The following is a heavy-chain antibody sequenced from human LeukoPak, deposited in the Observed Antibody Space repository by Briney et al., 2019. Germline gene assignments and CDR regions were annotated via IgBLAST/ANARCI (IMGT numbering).Heavy chain of an antibody. CDR3: AREASHGSGDQIDY. D-gene: IGHD3-10*01. J-gene: IGHJ4*02. CDR1: GGSISSGGYY. Sequence: SQTLSLTCTVSGGSISSGGYYWSWIRQHPGKGLEWIGYIYYSGSTYYNPSLKSRVTISVDTSKNQFSLKLSSVTAADTAVYYCAREASHGSGDQIDYWGQGTLVTVSS. CDR2: IYYSGST. V-gene: IGHV4-30-4*08.